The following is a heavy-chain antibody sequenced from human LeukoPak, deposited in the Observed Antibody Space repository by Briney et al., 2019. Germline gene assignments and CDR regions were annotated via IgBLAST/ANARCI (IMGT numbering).Heavy chain of an antibody. D-gene: IGHD5-12*01. CDR2: INSNGSST. Sequence: GSLRLSCAASGFTFSNYWMHWVRQAPGKGLVWVSRINSNGSSTNYVDSVKGRFTISRDNAKNTLYLQMSSLRAEDTAVYYCAKGGATICDNWGQGTLVTVSS. CDR3: AKGGATICDN. V-gene: IGHV3-74*01. CDR1: GFTFSNYW. J-gene: IGHJ4*02.